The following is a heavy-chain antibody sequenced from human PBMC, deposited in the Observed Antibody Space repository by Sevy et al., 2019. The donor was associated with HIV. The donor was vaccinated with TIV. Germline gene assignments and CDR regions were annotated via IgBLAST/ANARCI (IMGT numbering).Heavy chain of an antibody. Sequence: GGSLRLSCADSGFMFNSHAMSWVRQAPGKGLEWVSAISGSGGSTYYADSVKGRFTISRDNSKNTVYLQMNSLRAEDTAVYYCANDSGINPMIVVALGYWGQGTLVTVSS. CDR1: GFMFNSHA. CDR3: ANDSGINPMIVVALGY. J-gene: IGHJ4*02. D-gene: IGHD3-22*01. V-gene: IGHV3-23*01. CDR2: ISGSGGST.